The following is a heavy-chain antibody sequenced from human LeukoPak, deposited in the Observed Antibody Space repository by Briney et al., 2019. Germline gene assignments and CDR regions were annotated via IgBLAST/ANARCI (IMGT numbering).Heavy chain of an antibody. J-gene: IGHJ4*02. V-gene: IGHV4-4*07. CDR3: ATHSRSYGSDH. CDR2: IYTSGST. D-gene: IGHD1-26*01. CDR1: GGSISSYY. Sequence: PSETLSLTCTVSGGSISSYYWSWIRQPAGKGLEWIGRIYTSGSTGYNPSLKSRVTISVDTSKNQFSLKLSSVTAADTAVYYCATHSRSYGSDHWSQGTLVTVSS.